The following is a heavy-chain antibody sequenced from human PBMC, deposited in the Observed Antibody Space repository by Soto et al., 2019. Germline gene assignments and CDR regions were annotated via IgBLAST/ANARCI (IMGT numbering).Heavy chain of an antibody. V-gene: IGHV3-23*01. CDR1: GFTFSSYA. CDR2: ISGSGGST. D-gene: IGHD2-15*01. J-gene: IGHJ4*02. CDR3: AKWLGVVVAATDYDY. Sequence: EVQLLESGGGLVQPGGSLRLSCAASGFTFSSYAMSWVRQAPGKGLEWVSAISGSGGSTYYADSVKGRFTISRDNSKNTRYLQMNSLRAEDTAVYYCAKWLGVVVAATDYDYWGQGTLVTVSS.